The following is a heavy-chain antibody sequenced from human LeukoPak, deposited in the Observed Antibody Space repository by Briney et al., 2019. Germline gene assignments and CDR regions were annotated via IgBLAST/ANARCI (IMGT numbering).Heavy chain of an antibody. J-gene: IGHJ4*02. V-gene: IGHV3-23*01. CDR2: ISGSGGGT. CDR1: GFTFSNYA. D-gene: IGHD1-1*01. Sequence: PGGSLRLSCAASGFTFSNYAMTWVRQAPGKGLEWVSGISGSGGGTYYTDSVKGRFTISRDNSKNTLYLQMNSLRAEDTAVYYCARVFSNPTGNDYWGQGTLVTVSS. CDR3: ARVFSNPTGNDY.